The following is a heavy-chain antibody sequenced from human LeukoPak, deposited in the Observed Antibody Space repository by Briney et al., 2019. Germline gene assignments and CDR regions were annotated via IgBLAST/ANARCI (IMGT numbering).Heavy chain of an antibody. Sequence: GGSLRISCAASGFTFSSYAMSWVRQAPGKGLEWVSAISGSGGSTYYADSVKGRFTISRDNSKNTLYLQMNSLRAEDTAVYYCAKDRRDSSSWRPFYYFDYWGQGTLVTVSS. D-gene: IGHD6-13*01. V-gene: IGHV3-23*01. CDR2: ISGSGGST. CDR1: GFTFSSYA. J-gene: IGHJ4*02. CDR3: AKDRRDSSSWRPFYYFDY.